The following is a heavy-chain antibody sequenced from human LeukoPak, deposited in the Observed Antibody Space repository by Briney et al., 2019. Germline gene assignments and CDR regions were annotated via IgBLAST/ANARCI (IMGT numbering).Heavy chain of an antibody. CDR3: ARAGYDILTGYYYYYYMDV. D-gene: IGHD3-9*01. J-gene: IGHJ6*03. Sequence: SETLSLTCSVSGGSISSNYWSWIRQPPGKGLEWIGYIYYTGSTNYNPSLKSRVTMSVDTSKNQFSLKLSSVTAADTAVYYCARAGYDILTGYYYYYYMDVWGKGTTVTISS. V-gene: IGHV4-59*12. CDR2: IYYTGST. CDR1: GGSISSNY.